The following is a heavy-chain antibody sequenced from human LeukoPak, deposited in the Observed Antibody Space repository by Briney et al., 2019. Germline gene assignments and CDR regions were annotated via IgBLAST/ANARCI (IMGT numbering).Heavy chain of an antibody. V-gene: IGHV4-34*01. Sequence: KPSETLSLTCAVYGGSFSGYYWSWIRQPPGKGLEWIGEINHSGRTNYNPSLKSRVTISVDTSMNQFSLKLSSVTDADTAVYYCATGDGYCDGGTCYSYFDYWGQGTLVTVSS. D-gene: IGHD2-15*01. CDR2: INHSGRT. CDR3: ATGDGYCDGGTCYSYFDY. CDR1: GGSFSGYY. J-gene: IGHJ4*02.